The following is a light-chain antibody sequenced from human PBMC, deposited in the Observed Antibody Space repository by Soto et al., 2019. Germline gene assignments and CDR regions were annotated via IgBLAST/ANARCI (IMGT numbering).Light chain of an antibody. CDR2: CVS. Sequence: EIGMTQSPVTLSVSPGERTTLSCRASQSVTNSYLAWYHQKPRQTPRLLIFCVSTSAAGIPARFSGCGSRAEFTLTISSLQSEDFAVYYCQQYSNWPLTLGGGTKVDIK. CDR1: QSVTNSY. V-gene: IGKV3-15*01. CDR3: QQYSNWPLT. J-gene: IGKJ4*01.